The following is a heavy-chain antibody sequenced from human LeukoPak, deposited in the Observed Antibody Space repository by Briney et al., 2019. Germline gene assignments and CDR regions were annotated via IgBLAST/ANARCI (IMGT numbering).Heavy chain of an antibody. J-gene: IGHJ5*02. CDR2: IYHSGST. CDR3: ARPLSLGYCSGGSCYGRGAWFDR. D-gene: IGHD2-15*01. Sequence: SGTLSLTCAVSGGSISSGNWWSWVRQPPGKGLEWIGQIYHSGSTNYNPSLKSRVTISVDKSKNQFSLKLRSVTAADTAVYYCARPLSLGYCSGGSCYGRGAWFDRWGQGTLVTVSS. CDR1: GGSISSGNW. V-gene: IGHV4-4*02.